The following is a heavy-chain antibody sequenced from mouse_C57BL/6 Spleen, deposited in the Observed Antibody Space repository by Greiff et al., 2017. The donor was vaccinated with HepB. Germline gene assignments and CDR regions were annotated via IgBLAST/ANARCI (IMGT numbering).Heavy chain of an antibody. Sequence: VQLQQPGAELVMPGASVKLSCKASGYTFTSYWMHWVKQRPGQGLEWIGEIDPSDSYTNYNQKFKGKSTLTVDKSSSTAYMQLSSLTSEDSAVYYCARRRGSREAYYFDYWGQGTTLTVSS. CDR3: ARRRGSREAYYFDY. CDR2: IDPSDSYT. D-gene: IGHD1-1*01. CDR1: GYTFTSYW. V-gene: IGHV1-69*01. J-gene: IGHJ2*01.